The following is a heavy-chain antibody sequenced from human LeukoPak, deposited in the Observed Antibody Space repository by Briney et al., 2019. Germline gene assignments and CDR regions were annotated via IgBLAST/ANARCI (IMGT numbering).Heavy chain of an antibody. D-gene: IGHD5-12*01. J-gene: IGHJ4*02. CDR1: GDSISSYF. Sequence: SETLPLTCTVSGDSISSYFWCWIRQPPGEGLEWIGCLYYSGRTNYSPSLTSRVTLSADTSKNQFSLKLNSVTAADSAIYYCARDYSGYEFDYWGQGTLVTVSS. V-gene: IGHV4-59*01. CDR2: LYYSGRT. CDR3: ARDYSGYEFDY.